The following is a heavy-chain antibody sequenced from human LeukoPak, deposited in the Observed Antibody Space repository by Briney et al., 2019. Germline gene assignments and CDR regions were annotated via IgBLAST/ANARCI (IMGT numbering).Heavy chain of an antibody. CDR2: ISSSSSTI. D-gene: IGHD4-17*01. J-gene: IGHJ3*02. V-gene: IGHV3-48*04. Sequence: GGSLRLSCAASGFTFSSYSMNWVRQAPGKGLEWVSYISSSSSTIYYADSVKGRFTISRDNAKNSLYLQMNSLRAEDTAVYYCTSETTVTTPYAFDIWGQGTMVTVSS. CDR1: GFTFSSYS. CDR3: TSETTVTTPYAFDI.